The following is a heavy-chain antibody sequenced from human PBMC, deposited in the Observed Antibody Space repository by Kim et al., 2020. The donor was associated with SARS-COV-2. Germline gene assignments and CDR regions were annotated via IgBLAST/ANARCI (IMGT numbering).Heavy chain of an antibody. CDR1: GYTFTSYG. D-gene: IGHD2-15*01. Sequence: ASVKVSCKASGYTFTSYGISWVRQAPGQGLEWMGWISAYNGNTNYAQKLQGRVTMTTDTSTSTAYMELRSLRSDDTAVYYCARSGGLAEDCSGGSCYSPRSPGDYYYYYYGMDVWGQGTTVTVSS. V-gene: IGHV1-18*01. CDR3: ARSGGLAEDCSGGSCYSPRSPGDYYYYYYGMDV. CDR2: ISAYNGNT. J-gene: IGHJ6*02.